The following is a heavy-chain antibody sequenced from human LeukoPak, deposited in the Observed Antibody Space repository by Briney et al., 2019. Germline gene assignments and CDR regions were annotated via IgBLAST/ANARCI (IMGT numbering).Heavy chain of an antibody. D-gene: IGHD3-22*01. CDR2: FYPGDSSA. Sequence: GESLKISCKGSGYICSNYWSGWGRQMPGKGLEYMGIFYPGDSSARYSPSFQGQVTFSADRSITTAYLQWSSLEASDTAMYFCARQDSDYYDSTGAFDSWGQGTLVTVSS. CDR1: GYICSNYW. V-gene: IGHV5-51*01. CDR3: ARQDSDYYDSTGAFDS. J-gene: IGHJ4*02.